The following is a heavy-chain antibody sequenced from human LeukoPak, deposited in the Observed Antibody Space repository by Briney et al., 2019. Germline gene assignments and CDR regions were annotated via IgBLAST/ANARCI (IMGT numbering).Heavy chain of an antibody. CDR2: IYHSGST. V-gene: IGHV4-4*02. D-gene: IGHD4-23*01. J-gene: IGHJ4*02. CDR1: GGSISSSNW. Sequence: PSETLSLTCTVSGGSISSSNWWSWVRQPPGKGLEWIGEIYHSGSTNYNPSLKSRVTISVDKSKNQFSLKLSSVTAGDTAVYYCARGDPTVVTPRYFDYWGQGTLVTVSS. CDR3: ARGDPTVVTPRYFDY.